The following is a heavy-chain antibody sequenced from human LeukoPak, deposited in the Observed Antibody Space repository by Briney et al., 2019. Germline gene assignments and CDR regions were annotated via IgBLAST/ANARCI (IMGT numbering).Heavy chain of an antibody. D-gene: IGHD1-14*01. CDR1: GGTFSSYA. V-gene: IGHV1-69*13. J-gene: IGHJ4*02. CDR2: IIPIFGTA. Sequence: SVTVSCAASGGTFSSYAISWVGQAPGQGLEWMGGIIPIFGTANYAQKFQGRVTITADESTSTAYMELSSLRSEDTAVYYCARVPRESEPRDDYWGQGTLVTVSS. CDR3: ARVPRESEPRDDY.